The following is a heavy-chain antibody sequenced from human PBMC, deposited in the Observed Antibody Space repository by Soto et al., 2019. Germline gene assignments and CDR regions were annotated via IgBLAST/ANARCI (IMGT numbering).Heavy chain of an antibody. D-gene: IGHD6-19*01. Sequence: GGSLRLSCTASGFTFGDYAMSWFRQAPGKGLEWVGFIRSKAYGGTTEYAASVKGRFTISREDSKSIAYLQMNSLKTEDTAVYYCTRDGASPSGSGWSPFDYWGQGTLVTVSS. CDR1: GFTFGDYA. CDR2: IRSKAYGGTT. CDR3: TRDGASPSGSGWSPFDY. J-gene: IGHJ4*02. V-gene: IGHV3-49*03.